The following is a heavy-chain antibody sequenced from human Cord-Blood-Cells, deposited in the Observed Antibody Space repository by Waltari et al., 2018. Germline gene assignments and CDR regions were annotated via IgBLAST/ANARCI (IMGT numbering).Heavy chain of an antibody. CDR3: AGGLPETGECPYFDY. CDR1: VFPASRPS. CDR2: MSSGGST. J-gene: IGHJ4*02. D-gene: IGHD7-27*01. V-gene: IGHV3-53*02. Sequence: DVQVVETGGGLIQHGGSLRRSCSACVFPASRPSSRSVSQPPGKGREWLSVMSSGGSTSDAHSVKGRFTISRENSKNTLYLEMSSLRAEDKAVYYCAGGLPETGECPYFDYWGQGTLVTVSS.